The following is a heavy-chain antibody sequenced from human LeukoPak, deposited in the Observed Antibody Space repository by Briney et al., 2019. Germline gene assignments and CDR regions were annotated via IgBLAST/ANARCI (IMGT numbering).Heavy chain of an antibody. D-gene: IGHD6-13*01. Sequence: ASVKVSCKASGYTFTGYYMHWVRQAPGQGLEWMGRINPNSGGTNYAQKFQGRVTMTRDTSISTAYMELSRLRSDDTAVYYCARLAAADPYYYYMDVWGKGTTVTVSS. CDR2: INPNSGGT. V-gene: IGHV1-2*06. CDR3: ARLAAADPYYYYMDV. CDR1: GYTFTGYY. J-gene: IGHJ6*03.